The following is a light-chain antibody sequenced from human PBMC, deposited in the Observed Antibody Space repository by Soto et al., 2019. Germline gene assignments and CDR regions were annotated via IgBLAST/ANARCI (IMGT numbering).Light chain of an antibody. Sequence: EIVLAQSPATLSLSPGERATLSCRPSQSVSSYLAWYQQKPGQAPRLLIYDASNRATGIPARFSGSGSGTDLSLTISSLEPEDFAVYYCQQRSNWPLITFGQGTRLEIK. J-gene: IGKJ5*01. V-gene: IGKV3-11*01. CDR2: DAS. CDR1: QSVSSY. CDR3: QQRSNWPLIT.